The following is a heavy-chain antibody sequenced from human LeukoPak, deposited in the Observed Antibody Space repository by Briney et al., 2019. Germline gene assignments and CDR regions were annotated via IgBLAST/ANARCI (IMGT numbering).Heavy chain of an antibody. V-gene: IGHV1-18*01. CDR3: AREQKSIGSYFNY. CDR1: GYTFTSYD. D-gene: IGHD1-26*01. Sequence: ASVKVFCKASGYTFTSYDISLVRQAPGQGLEWMGWINTYNGNTNYPQKLQGRVTMTTDTSTSTAYMELRNLRSDDTAVYYCAREQKSIGSYFNYWGQGTLVTVSS. J-gene: IGHJ4*02. CDR2: INTYNGNT.